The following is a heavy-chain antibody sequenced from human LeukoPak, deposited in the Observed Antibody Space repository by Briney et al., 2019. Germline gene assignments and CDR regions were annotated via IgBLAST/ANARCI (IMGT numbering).Heavy chain of an antibody. Sequence: GGSLRLSCAASGFTFSDYALHWVRQAPGKGLEWVAVISYDGSNKYYADSVEGRFTISRDNSKNTLHLQMNSLRTEDTTVYYCARDQLRYSGGYYFAYWGQGTLVTVSS. CDR2: ISYDGSNK. D-gene: IGHD1-26*01. J-gene: IGHJ4*02. V-gene: IGHV3-30-3*01. CDR1: GFTFSDYA. CDR3: ARDQLRYSGGYYFAY.